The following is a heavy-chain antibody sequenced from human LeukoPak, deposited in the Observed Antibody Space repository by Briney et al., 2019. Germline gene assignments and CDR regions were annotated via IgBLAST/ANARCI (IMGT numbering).Heavy chain of an antibody. D-gene: IGHD2-2*01. Sequence: ASVKVSCKASGYTFTSYDINWVRQATGQGLEWMGWMNPNSGNTGYAQKFQGRVTMTRNTSISTAYMELSRLRSDDTAVYYCARVVRSRGRYCSSTSCYDWFDPWGQGTLVTVSS. V-gene: IGHV1-8*01. CDR1: GYTFTSYD. CDR2: MNPNSGNT. J-gene: IGHJ5*02. CDR3: ARVVRSRGRYCSSTSCYDWFDP.